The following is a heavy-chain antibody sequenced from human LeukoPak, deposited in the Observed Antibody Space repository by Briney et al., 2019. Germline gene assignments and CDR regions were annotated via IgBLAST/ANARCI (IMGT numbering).Heavy chain of an antibody. Sequence: SETLSLTCTVSGGSISSGDYYWSWIRQPPGKGLEWIGYIYYSGSTYYNPSLKSRVTISVDTSKNQFSLKLSSVTAADTAVYYCARVNARDSSSWYYFDYWGQGTLVTVSS. J-gene: IGHJ4*02. D-gene: IGHD6-13*01. CDR2: IYYSGST. V-gene: IGHV4-30-4*01. CDR1: GGSISSGDYY. CDR3: ARVNARDSSSWYYFDY.